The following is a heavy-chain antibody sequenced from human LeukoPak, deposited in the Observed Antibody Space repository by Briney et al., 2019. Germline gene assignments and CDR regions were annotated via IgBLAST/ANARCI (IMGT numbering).Heavy chain of an antibody. D-gene: IGHD6-13*01. CDR1: GGSISSRSYY. J-gene: IGHJ6*02. CDR2: TYYTGST. CDR3: ARLGAAPGPPHYFYYGMDV. Sequence: PSETLSLTCSVSGGSISSRSYYWGWVRQPPGKGLEWIGSTYYTGSTYYNPSLRSRVSISGDTSKNQVCLKANSVTAADTAVYYCARLGAAPGPPHYFYYGMDVWGQGTTVTVS. V-gene: IGHV4-39*01.